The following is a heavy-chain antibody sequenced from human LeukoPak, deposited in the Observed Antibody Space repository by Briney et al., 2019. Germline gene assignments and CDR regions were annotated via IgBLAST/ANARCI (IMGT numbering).Heavy chain of an antibody. V-gene: IGHV1-69*13. Sequence: SVKVSCKASGGTFSSYAISWVRQAPGQGLEWMGGIIPIFGTANYAQKFQGRVTITADESTSTAYMELSSLRSEDTAVYYCARGLFEYYYYYGMDVWGQGTTVTVSS. CDR3: ARGLFEYYYYYGMDV. J-gene: IGHJ6*02. D-gene: IGHD3-22*01. CDR1: GGTFSSYA. CDR2: IIPIFGTA.